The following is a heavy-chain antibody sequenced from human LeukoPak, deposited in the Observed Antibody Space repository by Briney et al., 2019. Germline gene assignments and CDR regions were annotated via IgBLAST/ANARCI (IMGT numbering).Heavy chain of an antibody. V-gene: IGHV3-15*01. J-gene: IGHJ4*02. CDR3: SKGMATIDY. CDR2: IKSKTDGGTT. D-gene: IGHD5-24*01. CDR1: GFTFSNAW. Sequence: GGSLRLSCAASGFTFSNAWMSWVRQAPGKGLEWIGRIKSKTDGGTTDYAAPVKGRFTISRDDSKDTLYLQMNSLKTEGTAVYYCSKGMATIDYWGQGTLVTVSS.